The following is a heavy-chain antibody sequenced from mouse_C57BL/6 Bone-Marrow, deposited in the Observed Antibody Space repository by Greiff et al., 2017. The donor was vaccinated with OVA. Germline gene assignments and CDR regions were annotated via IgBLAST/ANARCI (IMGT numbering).Heavy chain of an antibody. CDR1: GYSITSGYD. CDR2: ISYSGST. J-gene: IGHJ1*03. V-gene: IGHV3-1*01. D-gene: IGHD2-3*01. Sequence: VQLKESGPGMVKPSQSLSLTCTVTGYSITSGYDWHWIRHFPGNKLEWMGYISYSGSTNYNPSLKSRISITHDTSKNHFFLKLNSVTTEDTATYYCARDGYSWYFDVWGTGTTVTVSS. CDR3: ARDGYSWYFDV.